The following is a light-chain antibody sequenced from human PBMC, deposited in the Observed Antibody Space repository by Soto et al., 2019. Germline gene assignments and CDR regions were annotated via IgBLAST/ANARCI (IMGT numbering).Light chain of an antibody. V-gene: IGLV1-51*02. CDR2: ENN. CDR1: SSNIGNNY. CDR3: GTWDSSLSAGGSYV. Sequence: QSVLTQPPSVSAAPGQKVTISCSGSSSNIGNNYLSWYQQLPGTAPKLLIYENNKRPSGIPDRFSGSKSGTSATLGITGLQTGDEADYYCGTWDSSLSAGGSYVFGTGTKVTVL. J-gene: IGLJ1*01.